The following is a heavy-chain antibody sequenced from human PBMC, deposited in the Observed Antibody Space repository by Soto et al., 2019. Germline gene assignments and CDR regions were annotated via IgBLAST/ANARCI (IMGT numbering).Heavy chain of an antibody. CDR2: IKSKTDGGTT. J-gene: IGHJ6*02. D-gene: IGHD6-19*01. V-gene: IGHV3-15*01. CDR1: GFTFSNAW. CDR3: TTVAVAATVYGYYGMDV. Sequence: GSLRLSCAASGFTFSNAWMSWVRQAPGKGLEWVGRIKSKTDGGTTDYAAPVKGRFTISRDDSKNTLYLQMNSLKTEDTAVYYCTTVAVAATVYGYYGMDVWGQGTTVTVSS.